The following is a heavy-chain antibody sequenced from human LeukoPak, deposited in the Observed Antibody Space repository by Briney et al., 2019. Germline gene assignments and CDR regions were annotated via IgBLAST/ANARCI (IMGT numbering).Heavy chain of an antibody. CDR1: GGSISSGGYS. Sequence: SETLSLTCAVSGGSISSGGYSWSWIRQPPGKGLEWIGYIYHSGSTYYNPSLKSRVTISVDRSKNQFSLKLSSVTAADTAVYYCARNIAARRASDYWGQGTLVTVSS. J-gene: IGHJ4*02. CDR2: IYHSGST. CDR3: ARNIAARRASDY. V-gene: IGHV4-30-2*01. D-gene: IGHD6-6*01.